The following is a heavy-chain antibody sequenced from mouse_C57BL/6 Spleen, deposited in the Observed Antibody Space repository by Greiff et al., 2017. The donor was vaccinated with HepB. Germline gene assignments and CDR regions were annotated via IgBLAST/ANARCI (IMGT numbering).Heavy chain of an antibody. D-gene: IGHD4-1*01. J-gene: IGHJ3*01. CDR1: GYSFTDYN. V-gene: IGHV1-39*01. CDR2: INPNYGTT. CDR3: AMLGVGPAWFSY. Sequence: VQLKESGPELVKPGASVKISCKASGYSFTDYNMNWVKQSNGKSLEWIGVINPNYGTTSYNQKFKGKATLTVDQSSSTAYMQLNSLTSEDSAVYFCAMLGVGPAWFSYWGQGTLVPVSA.